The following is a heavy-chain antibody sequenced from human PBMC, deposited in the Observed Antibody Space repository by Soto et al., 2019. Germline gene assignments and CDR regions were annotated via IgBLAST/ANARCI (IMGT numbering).Heavy chain of an antibody. J-gene: IGHJ6*02. CDR1: GFAWGSYG. D-gene: IGHD2-15*01. CDR2: ISCDGSNK. Sequence: GGSLRLSGAASGFAWGSYGMHGGRRGPGKGLELLEVISCDGSNKYYADSVKGRFTISRDNSKKTLYLQMNSLRAEDTAVYYCPNAADGLYYYGMDVWPQGTTLTVSS. V-gene: IGHV3-30*18. CDR3: PNAADGLYYYGMDV.